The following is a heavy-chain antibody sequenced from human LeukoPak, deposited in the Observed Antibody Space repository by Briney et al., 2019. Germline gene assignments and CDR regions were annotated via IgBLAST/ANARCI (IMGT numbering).Heavy chain of an antibody. CDR1: GFTFTDYA. CDR3: AYLGLSSDWSDVPGPQIDY. Sequence: GGSLRLSCAASGFTFTDYAMNWVRQAPGKGLEWVSTISGSGTITYYADSVRGRFTISRDYSTNTLHLQMSSLRAEDTAIYYCAYLGLSSDWSDVPGPQIDYWGQGTPVTVSS. J-gene: IGHJ4*02. V-gene: IGHV3-23*01. D-gene: IGHD6-19*01. CDR2: ISGSGTIT.